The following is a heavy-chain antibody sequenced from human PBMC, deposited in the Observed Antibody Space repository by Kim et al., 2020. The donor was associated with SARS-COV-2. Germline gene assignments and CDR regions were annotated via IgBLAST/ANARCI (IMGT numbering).Heavy chain of an antibody. CDR3: ARECNDILTGWWFDP. Sequence: SETLSLTCTVSGGSISSGDYYWSWIRQPPGKGLEWIGYIYYSGSTYYNPSLKSRVTISVDTSKNQFSLKLSSVTAADTAVYYCARECNDILTGWWFDPWGQGTLVTVSS. CDR2: IYYSGST. CDR1: GGSISSGDYY. J-gene: IGHJ5*02. D-gene: IGHD3-9*01. V-gene: IGHV4-30-4*01.